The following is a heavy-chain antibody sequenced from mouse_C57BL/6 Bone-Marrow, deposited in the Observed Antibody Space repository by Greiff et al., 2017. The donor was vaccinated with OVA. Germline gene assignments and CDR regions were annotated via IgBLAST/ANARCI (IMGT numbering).Heavy chain of an antibody. CDR3: TTLDSAGCFDY. D-gene: IGHD3-2*02. CDR2: IGPENGDT. CDR1: GFNIKDDY. Sequence: VQLQQSGAGLVRPGASVKLSCTASGFNIKDDYMHWVKQRPEQGLEWIGWIGPENGDTAYASKFQGKATITADTPSNTTYLQLTSLTSEDTAVYYCTTLDSAGCFDYWGQGTLVTVSA. J-gene: IGHJ3*01. V-gene: IGHV14-4*01.